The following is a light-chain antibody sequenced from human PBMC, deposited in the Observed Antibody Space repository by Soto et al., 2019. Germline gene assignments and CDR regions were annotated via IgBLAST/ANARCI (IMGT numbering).Light chain of an antibody. CDR3: QQYNNYWT. Sequence: EIVMTQSPVTLSVSPGERVTLSCRASQSVSSNLAWYQQKPGQAPSLLIYGAFTRATGIPARFSGSGSATEFTLTISSLQPDDFATYYCQQYNNYWTFGQGTKVDIK. CDR2: GAF. V-gene: IGKV3-15*01. J-gene: IGKJ1*01. CDR1: QSVSSN.